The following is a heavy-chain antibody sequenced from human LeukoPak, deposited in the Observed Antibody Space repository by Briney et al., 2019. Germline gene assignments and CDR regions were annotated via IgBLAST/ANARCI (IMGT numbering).Heavy chain of an antibody. CDR2: IIPIFGTA. J-gene: IGHJ4*02. Sequence: SVKVSCKASGGTFSSYAISWVRQAPGQGLEWMGGIIPIFGTANYAQKFQGRVTITADKSTSTAYMELSSLRSEDTAVYYCARGPAKLGSGSLSSGYFDYWGQGTLVTVSS. D-gene: IGHD3-10*02. CDR3: ARGPAKLGSGSLSSGYFDY. CDR1: GGTFSSYA. V-gene: IGHV1-69*06.